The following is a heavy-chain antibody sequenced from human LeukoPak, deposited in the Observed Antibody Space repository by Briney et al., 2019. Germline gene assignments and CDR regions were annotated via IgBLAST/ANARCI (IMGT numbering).Heavy chain of an antibody. D-gene: IGHD6-19*01. J-gene: IGHJ4*02. CDR2: IYYSGST. CDR3: ARRHSSGWSPLYYLDY. Sequence: SETLSLTCTVSGGSISSSNYYWGWIRQPPGKGLEWIGTIYYSGSTYYNPSLKSRVTISVDTSQNQFSLKLNSVTAADTAVYYCARRHSSGWSPLYYLDYWGQGALVTVSS. CDR1: GGSISSSNYY. V-gene: IGHV4-39*01.